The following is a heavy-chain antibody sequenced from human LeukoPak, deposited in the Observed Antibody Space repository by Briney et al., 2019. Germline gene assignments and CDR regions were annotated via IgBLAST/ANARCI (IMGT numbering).Heavy chain of an antibody. V-gene: IGHV3-38-3*01. CDR3: AKDLAIGDAFDI. CDR1: GFTFSSYA. J-gene: IGHJ3*02. CDR2: ISGGST. Sequence: PGGSLRLSCAASGFTFSSYAMSWVRQAPGKGLEWVSSISGGSTYYADSRKGRFTISRDNSKNTLYLQMNSLRAEDTAVYYCAKDLAIGDAFDIWGQGTMVTVSS.